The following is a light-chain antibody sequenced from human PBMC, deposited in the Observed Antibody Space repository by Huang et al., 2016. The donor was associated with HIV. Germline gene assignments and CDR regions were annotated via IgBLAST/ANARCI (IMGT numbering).Light chain of an antibody. CDR1: QAIGTY. CDR3: QHLYT. Sequence: IQLTQSPSSLSASVGDRVTITCRANQAIGTYLAWYQQKPGKAPELLLNSSSTLRSGVPSRFSGGGSGTDFTLTITSLQPEDFASDSCQHLYTFGGGTKVEIK. J-gene: IGKJ4*01. V-gene: IGKV1-9*01. CDR2: SSS.